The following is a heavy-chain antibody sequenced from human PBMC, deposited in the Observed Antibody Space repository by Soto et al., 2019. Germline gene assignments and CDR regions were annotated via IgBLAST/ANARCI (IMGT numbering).Heavy chain of an antibody. CDR3: ARDRAEDPLINSSGWYKVGNSNYDYGMDV. V-gene: IGHV1-2*04. J-gene: IGHJ6*02. Sequence: QVQLVQSGAEVKKPGASVKVSCKASGYTFTGYYMHWVRQAPGQGLEWMGWINPNSGGTNYAQKFQGWVTMTRDTSISTAYMELSRLISDGTAVYYCARDRAEDPLINSSGWYKVGNSNYDYGMDVWGQGTTVTVSS. CDR1: GYTFTGYY. D-gene: IGHD6-19*01. CDR2: INPNSGGT.